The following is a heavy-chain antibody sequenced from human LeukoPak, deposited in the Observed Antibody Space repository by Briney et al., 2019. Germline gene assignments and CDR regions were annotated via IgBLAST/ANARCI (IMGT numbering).Heavy chain of an antibody. Sequence: SETLSLTCTVSGGSISSSSYYWGWIRQPPGKGLEWIGSIYYSGSTYYNPSLKSRVTISVDTSKNQFSLKLSSVTAADTAVYYCARAFEPYDYVWGSYRYTLGTKDYYFDYWGQGTLVTVSS. CDR2: IYYSGST. D-gene: IGHD3-16*02. J-gene: IGHJ4*02. CDR1: GGSISSSSYY. CDR3: ARAFEPYDYVWGSYRYTLGTKDYYFDY. V-gene: IGHV4-39*07.